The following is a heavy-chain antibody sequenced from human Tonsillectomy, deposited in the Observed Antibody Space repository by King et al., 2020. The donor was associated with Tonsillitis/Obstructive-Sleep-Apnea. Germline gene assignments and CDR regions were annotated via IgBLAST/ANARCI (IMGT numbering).Heavy chain of an antibody. CDR1: GGSISSSSYY. V-gene: IGHV4-39*01. J-gene: IGHJ5*02. CDR3: AAIHSRVQLYH. CDR2: IYYSGST. Sequence: QLQESGPGMVKRSETLSLTCTVSGGSISSSSYYWGWIRQPPGKGLEWIGSIYYSGSTYYNPSLKSRVNIYVEPSKKQFYLKLSSVTAADTAVDYCAAIHSRVQLYHLGQGTLGTVSS. D-gene: IGHD1-1*01.